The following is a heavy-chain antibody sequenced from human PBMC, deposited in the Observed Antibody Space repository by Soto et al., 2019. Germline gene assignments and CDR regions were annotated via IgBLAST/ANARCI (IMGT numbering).Heavy chain of an antibody. J-gene: IGHJ4*02. V-gene: IGHV1-69*02. D-gene: IGHD3-10*01. CDR2: IIPMLGMS. Sequence: QVQLVQSGAEVKKPGSSVRVSCRASGDTFNFYTLSWVRQVPGHGPEWMGRIIPMLGMSDYAQKFQGRVTIMAAKSTSTVYMNLSGLTSEDTAVYYCATNYGSGSTHFDYWGQGTLVTVSS. CDR1: GDTFNFYT. CDR3: ATNYGSGSTHFDY.